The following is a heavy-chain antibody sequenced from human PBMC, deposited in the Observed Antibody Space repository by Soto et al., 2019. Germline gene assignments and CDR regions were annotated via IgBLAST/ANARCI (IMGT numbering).Heavy chain of an antibody. V-gene: IGHV4-34*01. Sequence: SETLSLTCAVYGGSFSGYYWSWIRQPPGKGLEWIGEINHSGSTNYNPSLKSRVTISVDTSKNQFSLKLSSVTAADTAVYYCARRRGPYSSGWYVTGYYYYGMDVWGQGTTVTVSS. D-gene: IGHD6-19*01. CDR1: GGSFSGYY. CDR2: INHSGST. J-gene: IGHJ6*02. CDR3: ARRRGPYSSGWYVTGYYYYGMDV.